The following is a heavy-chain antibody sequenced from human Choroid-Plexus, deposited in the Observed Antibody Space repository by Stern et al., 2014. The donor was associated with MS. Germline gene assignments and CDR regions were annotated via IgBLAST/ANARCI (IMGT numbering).Heavy chain of an antibody. CDR1: GFTFSNFG. Sequence: QLVQSGGGVAQPGRPLILSCAASGFTFSNFGMHWVRQAPGKGLEWVALISYDGSDKYYADSVKGRFTMFRDNSKNTLYMHMNSLRAEDTAVYYCAKDRQWSTYFFDYWGQGSLVTVAS. D-gene: IGHD2-15*01. CDR3: AKDRQWSTYFFDY. V-gene: IGHV3-30*18. CDR2: ISYDGSDK. J-gene: IGHJ4*02.